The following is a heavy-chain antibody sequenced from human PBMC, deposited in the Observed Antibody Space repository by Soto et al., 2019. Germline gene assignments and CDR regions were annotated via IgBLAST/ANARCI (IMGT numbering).Heavy chain of an antibody. CDR3: AKDREPLTEEWELLEY. J-gene: IGHJ4*02. CDR2: ISYDGSNK. Sequence: VQLVESGGGVVQPGRSLRLSCAASGFTFSSYGMHWVRQAPGKGLEWVAVISYDGSNKYYADSVKGRFTISRDNSKNTLYLQMNSLRAEDTAVYYCAKDREPLTEEWELLEYWGQGTLVTVSS. CDR1: GFTFSSYG. D-gene: IGHD1-26*01. V-gene: IGHV3-30*18.